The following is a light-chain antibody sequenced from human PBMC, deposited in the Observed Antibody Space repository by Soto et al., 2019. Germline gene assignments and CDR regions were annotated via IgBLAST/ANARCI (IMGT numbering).Light chain of an antibody. J-gene: IGLJ7*01. V-gene: IGLV1-51*01. CDR3: GTWDSSLTAGPYV. CDR2: DND. Sequence: QSVLMQPPSVSAAPGQKVTISCSGSSSNIGNHYVSWYQHLPGVAPKLLIYDNDKRPSGIPDRFSGSWSGTSATLGITGLQTGDEAEYYCGTWDSSLTAGPYVFGSGTQLTVL. CDR1: SSNIGNHY.